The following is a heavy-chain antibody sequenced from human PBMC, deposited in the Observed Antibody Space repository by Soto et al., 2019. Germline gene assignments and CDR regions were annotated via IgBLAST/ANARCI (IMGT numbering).Heavy chain of an antibody. CDR2: IYYSGST. J-gene: IGHJ3*02. Sequence: SETLSLTCTVSGGSVSSGSYYWSWIRQPPGKGLEWIGYIYYSGSTNNNPSLKSRVTISIDTSKNQFSLKLTSVTAADTAVYYCSRGHYYDSSGYYSILAFDIWGQGTMVTVSS. CDR1: GGSVSSGSYY. V-gene: IGHV4-61*01. CDR3: SRGHYYDSSGYYSILAFDI. D-gene: IGHD3-22*01.